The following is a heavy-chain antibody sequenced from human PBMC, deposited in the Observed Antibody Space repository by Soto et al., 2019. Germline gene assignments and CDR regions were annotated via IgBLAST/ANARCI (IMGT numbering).Heavy chain of an antibody. CDR2: IIPILGIA. V-gene: IGHV1-69*02. D-gene: IGHD3-9*01. CDR3: ARQGYDDTLSHYNWFDP. Sequence: SMKVSCKAXGXXXXXXXXXWXXXXXXXXFEWMGRIIPILGIAKYAQKFQGRVTLTADKSTSTAYMELSSLRSEDTAVYYCARQGYDDTLSHYNWFDPWGQGTLVTVSS. J-gene: IGHJ5*02. CDR1: GXXXXXXX.